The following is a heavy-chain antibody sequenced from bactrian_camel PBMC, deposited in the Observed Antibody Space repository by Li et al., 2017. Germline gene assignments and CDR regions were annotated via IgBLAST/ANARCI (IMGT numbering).Heavy chain of an antibody. CDR1: EYTESINC. V-gene: IGHV3S54*01. D-gene: IGHD7*01. CDR2: IYLGGGVP. J-gene: IGHJ6*01. CDR3: EADLGCSYCTAGSCYPDFRY. Sequence: QLVESGGGSVQAGGSLRVSCGASEYTESINCMGWYRQSPGKEREGVAAIYLGGGVPYYTDSVKGRFTISKDNAKHTLYLQMDALRPEDTALYYCEADLGCSYCTAGSCYPDFRYRGQGTQVTVS.